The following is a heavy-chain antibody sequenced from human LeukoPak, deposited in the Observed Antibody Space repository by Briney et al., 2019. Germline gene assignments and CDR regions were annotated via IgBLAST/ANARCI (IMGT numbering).Heavy chain of an antibody. Sequence: SETLSLTCAVYGGSFSGYYWSWIRQPPGKGLEWIGGINHSGSTNYNPSLKSRVTISVDTSKNQFSLKLSSVTAADTAVYYCARGRDGDDFDYWGQGTLVTVSS. CDR3: ARGRDGDDFDY. V-gene: IGHV4-34*01. D-gene: IGHD4-17*01. CDR2: INHSGST. CDR1: GGSFSGYY. J-gene: IGHJ4*02.